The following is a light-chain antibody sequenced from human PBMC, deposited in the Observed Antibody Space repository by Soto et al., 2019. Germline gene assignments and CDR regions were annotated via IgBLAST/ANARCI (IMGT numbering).Light chain of an antibody. CDR1: QSIRNN. J-gene: IGKJ4*01. V-gene: IGKV3-11*01. Sequence: EIVLTQSPATLSLSPGERATLSCRASQSIRNNLAWYQQKCGQAPRLLIYVASNRATGIPARFSGSGSGTDFTLTISSLEPEDFAVYYCQQRFNWPPLTFGGGTKVEIK. CDR3: QQRFNWPPLT. CDR2: VAS.